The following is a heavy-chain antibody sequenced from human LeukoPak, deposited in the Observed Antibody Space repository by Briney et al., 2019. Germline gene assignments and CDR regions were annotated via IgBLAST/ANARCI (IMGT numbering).Heavy chain of an antibody. CDR3: ARGYYDSSGYYYYYYYYMDV. CDR2: ISSSSSTI. Sequence: GGSLRLSCAASGFTFSSYSMNWVRQAPGKGLEWVSYISSSSSTIYYADSVKGRFTISRDNAKNSLYLQMNSLRAEDTAVYYCARGYYDSSGYYYYYYYYMDVWGKGTTVTISS. D-gene: IGHD3-22*01. J-gene: IGHJ6*03. V-gene: IGHV3-48*04. CDR1: GFTFSSYS.